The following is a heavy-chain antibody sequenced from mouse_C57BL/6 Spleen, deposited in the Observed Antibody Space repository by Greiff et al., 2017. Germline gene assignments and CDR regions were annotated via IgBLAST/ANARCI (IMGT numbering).Heavy chain of an antibody. D-gene: IGHD1-1*01. CDR3: ARWTTVVALYAMDY. Sequence: VQLQQPGAELVKPGASVEMSCKASGYTFTSYWITWVKQRPGQGLEWIGDIYPGSGSTNNNEKFKSKATLTVDTSSSTAYMQLSSLTSEDSAVYYCARWTTVVALYAMDYWGQGTSVTVSS. V-gene: IGHV1-55*01. J-gene: IGHJ4*01. CDR1: GYTFTSYW. CDR2: IYPGSGST.